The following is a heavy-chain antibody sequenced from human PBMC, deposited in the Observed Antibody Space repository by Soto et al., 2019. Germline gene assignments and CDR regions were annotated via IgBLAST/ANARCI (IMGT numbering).Heavy chain of an antibody. D-gene: IGHD6-6*01. J-gene: IGHJ4*02. Sequence: GASVKVSWKASGGTFSSYAISWVRQAPGRGLEWMGGIIPIFGTANYAQKFQGRVTITADESTSTAYMELSSLRSEDTAVYYCARDLHYSSSPPFFGYWGQGTLVTVSS. CDR3: ARDLHYSSSPPFFGY. CDR2: IIPIFGTA. CDR1: GGTFSSYA. V-gene: IGHV1-69*13.